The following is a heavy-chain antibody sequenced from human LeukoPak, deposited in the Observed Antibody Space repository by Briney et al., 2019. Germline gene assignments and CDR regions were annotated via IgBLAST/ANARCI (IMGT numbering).Heavy chain of an antibody. D-gene: IGHD5-24*01. J-gene: IGHJ4*02. V-gene: IGHV1-2*02. Sequence: APVKVSCKASGYTFISYYMHWVRQAPGQGLEWMGWINPNSGGTNYAQKFQGRVTMTRDTSISTAYMELSRLRSDDTAVYYCARDGVDGYNLSPANLDYWGQGTLVTVSS. CDR2: INPNSGGT. CDR1: GYTFISYY. CDR3: ARDGVDGYNLSPANLDY.